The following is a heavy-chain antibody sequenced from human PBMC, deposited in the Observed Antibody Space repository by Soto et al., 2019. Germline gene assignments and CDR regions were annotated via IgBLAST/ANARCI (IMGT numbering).Heavy chain of an antibody. V-gene: IGHV5-51*01. CDR3: ARLSTRWFDP. CDR1: GYDFFAYW. Sequence: GESLKISCKGSGYDFFAYWIVWLRQMPGKGLECMGFIHPGDSDTTYSPSFRGQVTISADKSIDTAYLQWRSLKASDTAMYYCARLSTRWFDPGGQGTLVT. J-gene: IGHJ5*02. CDR2: IHPGDSDT. D-gene: IGHD2-15*01.